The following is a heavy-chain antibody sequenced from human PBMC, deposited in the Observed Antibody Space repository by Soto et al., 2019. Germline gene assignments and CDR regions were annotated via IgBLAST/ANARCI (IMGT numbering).Heavy chain of an antibody. CDR1: GFTFSDHY. Sequence: EVQLAESGGGLVQPGGSLRLSCAASGFTFSDHYMDWVRQAPGKGLEWVGRSRDKVHSHTTEYAASVKGRLTISRGDSEKSLYLQMNSLKTEDTAVYYCARGVVSTGYFDYWGQGTLVTVSS. D-gene: IGHD5-12*01. V-gene: IGHV3-72*01. CDR2: SRDKVHSHTT. CDR3: ARGVVSTGYFDY. J-gene: IGHJ4*02.